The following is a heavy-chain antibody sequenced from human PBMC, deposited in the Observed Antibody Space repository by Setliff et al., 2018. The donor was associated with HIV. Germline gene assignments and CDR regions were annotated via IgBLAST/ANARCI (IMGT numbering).Heavy chain of an antibody. J-gene: IGHJ4*02. CDR3: ARIGGYAKTYFDY. Sequence: PSETLSLTCTVSGGSISSSSYYWGWIRQPPGKGLEWIGSIYYSGSTYYNPSLKSRVTISVDTSKNQFSLKLSSVTAADTAVYYCARIGGYAKTYFDYWGQGTLVTVSS. CDR1: GGSISSSSYY. CDR2: IYYSGST. V-gene: IGHV4-39*01. D-gene: IGHD5-12*01.